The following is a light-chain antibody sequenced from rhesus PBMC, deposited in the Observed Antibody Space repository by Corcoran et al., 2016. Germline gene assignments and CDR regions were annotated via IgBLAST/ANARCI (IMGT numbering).Light chain of an antibody. CDR2: QAS. V-gene: IGKV1-22*01. CDR3: LQYSSSPFT. CDR1: QSISSW. Sequence: DIQMTQSPSSLSASVGDTVTITCRASQSISSWLDWYQQKPGKAPKLRIYQASSLQSGVPSRFTGGGSGTDFTLTISSLQPEDCATYYCLQYSSSPFTFGPGTKLDIK. J-gene: IGKJ3*01.